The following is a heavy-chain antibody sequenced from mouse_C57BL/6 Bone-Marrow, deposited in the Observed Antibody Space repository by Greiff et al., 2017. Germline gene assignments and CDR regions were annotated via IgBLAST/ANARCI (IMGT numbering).Heavy chain of an antibody. J-gene: IGHJ2*01. CDR2: IAPSDSYN. D-gene: IGHD2-14*01. V-gene: IGHV1-50*01. CDR1: GYTFTSYW. Sequence: VQLQQPGAELVKPGASVKLSCKASGYTFTSYWMSWVKQTPGQGLEWIGEIAPSDSYNNYNQKFKGQATLTVDTSSPTAYMPISRLTSEDSAVYYCTRGYHPPGYRDQGNTLTVSS. CDR3: TRGYHPPGY.